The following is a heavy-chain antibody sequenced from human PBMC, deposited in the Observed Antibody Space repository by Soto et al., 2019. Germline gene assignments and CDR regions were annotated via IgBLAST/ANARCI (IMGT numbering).Heavy chain of an antibody. CDR3: ARLVLYTAMVTDYFDY. J-gene: IGHJ4*02. V-gene: IGHV1-69*01. CDR2: IIPIFGTA. D-gene: IGHD5-18*01. CDR1: GGTFSSYA. Sequence: QVQLVQSGAEVKKPGSSVKVSCKASGGTFSSYAISWVRQAPGQGLEWMGGIIPIFGTANYAQKFQGRVTITADEYTSTAYMELSSLRSEDTAVYYCARLVLYTAMVTDYFDYWGQGTLVTVSS.